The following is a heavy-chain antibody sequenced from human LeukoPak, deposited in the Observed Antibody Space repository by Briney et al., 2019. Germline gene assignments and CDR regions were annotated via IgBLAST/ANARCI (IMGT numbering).Heavy chain of an antibody. D-gene: IGHD3-22*01. CDR3: VTFTYDSSGYSFEVADY. J-gene: IGHJ4*02. V-gene: IGHV1-24*01. Sequence: ASVKVSCKVSGYTLTELSMHWVRQAPGKGLEWMGGFDPEDGETIYAQKFQGRVTMTEDTSTDTACMELSSLRSEDTAVYYCVTFTYDSSGYSFEVADYWGQGTLVTVSS. CDR2: FDPEDGET. CDR1: GYTLTELS.